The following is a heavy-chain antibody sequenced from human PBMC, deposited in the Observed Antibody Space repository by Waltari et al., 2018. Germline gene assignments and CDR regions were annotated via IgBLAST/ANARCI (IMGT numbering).Heavy chain of an antibody. J-gene: IGHJ4*02. CDR2: IRTSRDYI. V-gene: IGHV3-21*01. CDR3: ARDSSDFDY. Sequence: EVQLVESGGGLVRPGGSLRLSCAASGFTFSTYSMNWVRQSPGKGLEWGSSIRTSRDYIYYADSVKGRFTISRDNAKNSLYLQMNSLRAEDTAVYYCARDSSDFDYWGQGTLVTVSS. CDR1: GFTFSTYS. D-gene: IGHD6-19*01.